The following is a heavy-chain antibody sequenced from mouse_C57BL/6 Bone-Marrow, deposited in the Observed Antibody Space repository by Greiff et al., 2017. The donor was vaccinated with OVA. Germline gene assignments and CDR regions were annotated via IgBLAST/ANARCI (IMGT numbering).Heavy chain of an antibody. V-gene: IGHV1-26*01. CDR1: GYTFTDYY. J-gene: IGHJ4*01. CDR3: ARWCYYYYSSNYSAMDY. CDR2: INPNNGGT. Sequence: EVQLQQSGPELVKPGASVKISCKASGYTFTDYYMNWVKQSHGKSLEWIGDINPNNGGTSYNQKFKGKATLTVDKSSSTAYMELRSLTSEDSAVYNCARWCYYYYSSNYSAMDYWGQGTSVTVSS. D-gene: IGHD1-1*01.